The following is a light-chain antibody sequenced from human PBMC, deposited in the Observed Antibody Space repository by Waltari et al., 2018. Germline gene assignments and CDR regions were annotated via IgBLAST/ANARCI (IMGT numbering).Light chain of an antibody. CDR3: QHRTNWVPGMYT. CDR1: QSVSGS. J-gene: IGKJ2*01. V-gene: IGKV3-11*01. Sequence: EIVLTQSPATLSLSPGESATLSCRASQSVSGSLAWYQQKPGQPPRLLPYDSSNRATGLPARFSGSGSGTDFTLTISSLTPEDFAVYFCQHRTNWVPGMYTFGQGTKLEIK. CDR2: DSS.